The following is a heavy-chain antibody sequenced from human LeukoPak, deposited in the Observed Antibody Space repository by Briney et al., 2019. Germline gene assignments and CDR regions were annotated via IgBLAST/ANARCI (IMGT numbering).Heavy chain of an antibody. CDR1: GFTFSSYS. V-gene: IGHV3-48*01. CDR3: AKLATAY. CDR2: ISSSSSTI. Sequence: PGGSLRLSCAASGFTFSSYSMNWVRQAPGKGLEWVSYISSSSSTIYYADSVKGRFTISRDNAKNSLYLQMNSLRAEDTAVYYCAKLATAYWGQGTLVTVSS. J-gene: IGHJ4*02. D-gene: IGHD5-24*01.